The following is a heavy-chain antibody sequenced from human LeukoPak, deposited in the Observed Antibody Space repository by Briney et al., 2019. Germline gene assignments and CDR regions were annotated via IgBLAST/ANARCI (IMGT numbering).Heavy chain of an antibody. Sequence: GASVKVSCKAFGYTFTDYYIHWVRQAPGQGLEWMGWINPNSGGTNYAQEFQGRVTMTRDTSISTAYMEVSRLRSDDTAIYYCARGYGGNSVDYWGQGTLVTVSS. D-gene: IGHD4-23*01. V-gene: IGHV1-2*02. J-gene: IGHJ4*02. CDR3: ARGYGGNSVDY. CDR2: INPNSGGT. CDR1: GYTFTDYY.